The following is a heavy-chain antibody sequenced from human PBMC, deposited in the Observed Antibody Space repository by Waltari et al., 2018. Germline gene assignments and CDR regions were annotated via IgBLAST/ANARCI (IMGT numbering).Heavy chain of an antibody. CDR2: INHSGST. V-gene: IGHV4-34*01. CDR1: GGSFSGCY. CDR3: ARISAGTTRSFWYFDL. J-gene: IGHJ2*01. Sequence: QVQLQQWCAGLLKPSETLSLTCAVYGGSFSGCYWSWIRQPPGKGLEWIGEINHSGSTNYNPSLKSRVTISVDTSKNQFSLKVSSVTAADTAVYYCARISAGTTRSFWYFDLWGRGTLVTVSS. D-gene: IGHD1-1*01.